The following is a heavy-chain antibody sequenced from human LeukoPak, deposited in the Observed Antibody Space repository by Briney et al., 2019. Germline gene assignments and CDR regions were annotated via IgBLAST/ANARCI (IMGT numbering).Heavy chain of an antibody. V-gene: IGHV3-7*01. Sequence: PGGSLRLSCAASGFTFSSYWMSWVRQAPGKGLEWVANIKQDGSEKYYVDSVKGRFTISRDNAKNSLYLQMNSLRAEDTAVYCCARDSSSGYIDYWGQGTLVTVSS. CDR3: ARDSSSGYIDY. D-gene: IGHD3-22*01. CDR2: IKQDGSEK. CDR1: GFTFSSYW. J-gene: IGHJ4*02.